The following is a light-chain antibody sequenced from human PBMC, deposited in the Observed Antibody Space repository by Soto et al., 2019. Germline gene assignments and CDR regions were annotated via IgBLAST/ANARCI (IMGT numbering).Light chain of an antibody. V-gene: IGKV3-15*01. CDR1: QSVSSSY. CDR2: GAS. J-gene: IGKJ1*01. CDR3: QQYNNWPGT. Sequence: EIVLTQSPGTLSLSPGERATLSCSASQSVSSSYLAWYQQKPGQAPRLLIYGASTRATGIPARFSGSGSGTEFTLTIGSLQSEDCALYYCQQYNNWPGTFGQGTKVDI.